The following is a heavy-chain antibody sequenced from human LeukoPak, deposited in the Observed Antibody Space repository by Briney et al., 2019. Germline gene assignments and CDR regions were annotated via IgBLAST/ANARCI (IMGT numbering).Heavy chain of an antibody. V-gene: IGHV3-7*03. J-gene: IGHJ4*02. CDR3: AKDASYYGSGSYYGY. D-gene: IGHD3-10*01. CDR1: GFNFYNFW. CDR2: IKQDGTET. Sequence: GGSLRLSCAASGFNFYNFWMTWVRQAPGKGLEWVANIKQDGTETYYAGSVKGRFAISRDNSRNSLYLQMNSLRAEDTAVYYCAKDASYYGSGSYYGYWGQGTLVTVSS.